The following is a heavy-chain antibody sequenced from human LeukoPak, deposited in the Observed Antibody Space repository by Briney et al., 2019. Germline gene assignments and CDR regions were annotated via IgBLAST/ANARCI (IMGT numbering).Heavy chain of an antibody. J-gene: IGHJ4*02. Sequence: GSSVKVSCKASGGTLSSYAFSWMRQAPGQGLEWMGRIIPIYDPVDYAQRFQGRVTITTDESTNTVYMELSSLRHEDTAVYHCAREPLGCGGDCHFDYWGQGTLVTVSS. CDR2: IIPIYDPV. CDR1: GGTLSSYA. CDR3: AREPLGCGGDCHFDY. V-gene: IGHV1-69*05. D-gene: IGHD2-21*02.